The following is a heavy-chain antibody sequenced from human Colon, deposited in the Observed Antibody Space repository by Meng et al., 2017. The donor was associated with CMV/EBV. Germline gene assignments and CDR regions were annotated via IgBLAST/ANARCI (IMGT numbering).Heavy chain of an antibody. Sequence: GGSLRLSCAASGFTFSSYSMNWVRQAPGKGLEWVSSISSSSYIYYADSVKGRFTISRDNAKNSLYLQMNSLRAEDTAVYYCARDYGSGSYYTFSNYYYGMDVWGQGTTVTVSS. CDR1: GFTFSSYS. V-gene: IGHV3-21*01. CDR3: ARDYGSGSYYTFSNYYYGMDV. J-gene: IGHJ6*02. CDR2: ISSSSYI. D-gene: IGHD3-10*01.